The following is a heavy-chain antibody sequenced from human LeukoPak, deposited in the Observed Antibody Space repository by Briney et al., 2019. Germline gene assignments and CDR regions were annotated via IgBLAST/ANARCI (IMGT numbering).Heavy chain of an antibody. V-gene: IGHV5-51*01. CDR2: IYPGDSDT. CDR3: ARRRSSSPVFDFYGMDV. CDR1: GYSFTSHW. J-gene: IGHJ6*02. Sequence: GESLKISCKGSGYSFTSHWIGWVRQMPGKGLEWMGIIYPGDSDTRYNPSFQGQVTISVDKSISTAYLQWSSLKASDTAMYYCARRRSSSPVFDFYGMDVWGQGTTVTVSS. D-gene: IGHD6-6*01.